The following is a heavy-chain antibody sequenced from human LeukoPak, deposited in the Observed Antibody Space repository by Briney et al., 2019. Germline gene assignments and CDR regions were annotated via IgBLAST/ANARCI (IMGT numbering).Heavy chain of an antibody. J-gene: IGHJ3*02. V-gene: IGHV4-61*02. CDR2: IYTSGST. Sequence: SETLSLTCTVSGGSISSGSYYWSWIRQPAGKGLEWIGRIYTSGSTNYNPSLKSRVTISVDTSKNQFSLKLSSVTAADTVVYYCARDSRVVPDAFDIWGQGTMVTVSS. CDR1: GGSISSGSYY. D-gene: IGHD3-3*01. CDR3: ARDSRVVPDAFDI.